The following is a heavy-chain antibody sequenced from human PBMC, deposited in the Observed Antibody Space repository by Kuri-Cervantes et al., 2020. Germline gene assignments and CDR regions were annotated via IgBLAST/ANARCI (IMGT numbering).Heavy chain of an antibody. J-gene: IGHJ6*03. CDR1: GGTFSSYA. Sequence: ASVKVSCKASGGTFSSYAISWVRQAPGQGLEWMGWISAYNGNTNYAQKLQGRVTMTTDTSTSTAYMELRSLRSDDTAVYYCARGLVDFYYYMDVWGKGTTVTVSS. V-gene: IGHV1-18*01. D-gene: IGHD1-26*01. CDR3: ARGLVDFYYYMDV. CDR2: ISAYNGNT.